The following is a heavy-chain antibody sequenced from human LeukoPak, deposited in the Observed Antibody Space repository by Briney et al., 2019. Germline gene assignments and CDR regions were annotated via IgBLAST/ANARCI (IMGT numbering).Heavy chain of an antibody. D-gene: IGHD3-22*01. CDR2: ISGSGGST. J-gene: IGHJ4*02. CDR1: GFTFSSYA. V-gene: IGHV3-23*01. CDR3: AKEGGGGSGYYPFDY. Sequence: GGSLRLSCAASGFTFSSYAMSWVRQAPGKGLEWVSAISGSGGSTYYADSVEGRFTISRDNSKNTLYLQMNSLRAEDTAVYYCAKEGGGGSGYYPFDYWGQGTLVTVSS.